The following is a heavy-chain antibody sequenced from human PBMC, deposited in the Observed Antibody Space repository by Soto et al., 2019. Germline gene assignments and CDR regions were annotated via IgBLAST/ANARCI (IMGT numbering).Heavy chain of an antibody. Sequence: QVQLVQSGAEVKKPGSSVKVSCKASGGTFSSYAISWVRQAPGQGLEWMGGIIPIFGTANYAQKFQGRVTITADESASTAYMELSSLRSEDTAVYYCARVIVRAVAGRRYYGMEVWGQGTTVTVSS. CDR1: GGTFSSYA. J-gene: IGHJ6*02. CDR3: ARVIVRAVAGRRYYGMEV. D-gene: IGHD6-19*01. V-gene: IGHV1-69*01. CDR2: IIPIFGTA.